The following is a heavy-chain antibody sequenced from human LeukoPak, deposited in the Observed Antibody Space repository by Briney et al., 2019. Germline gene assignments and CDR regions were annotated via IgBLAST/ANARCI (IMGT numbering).Heavy chain of an antibody. Sequence: SETLSLTCTVSGGSISSYYWSWIRQPPGKGLEWIGYIYYSGSTNYNPSLKSRVTISVDTSKNQFSLKLSSVTAADTAVYYCARSLDSIWFGDLYWGQGTLVTVSS. V-gene: IGHV4-59*01. CDR3: ARSLDSIWFGDLY. D-gene: IGHD3-10*01. CDR1: GGSISSYY. CDR2: IYYSGST. J-gene: IGHJ4*02.